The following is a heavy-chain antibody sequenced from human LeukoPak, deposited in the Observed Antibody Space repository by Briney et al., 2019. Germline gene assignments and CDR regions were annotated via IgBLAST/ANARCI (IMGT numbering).Heavy chain of an antibody. V-gene: IGHV3-33*01. CDR3: ARLGYSDSSGLDY. J-gene: IGHJ4*02. D-gene: IGHD3-22*01. CDR2: IWLDGTTK. CDR1: GFSFSSYA. Sequence: PGGSLRLSCAASGFSFSSYAMHWVRQAPGKGLEWVALIWLDGTTKHFADSVKGRFTISRDNAKNTLYLQMNSLRAEDTAVYFCARLGYSDSSGLDYWGQGTLVTVSS.